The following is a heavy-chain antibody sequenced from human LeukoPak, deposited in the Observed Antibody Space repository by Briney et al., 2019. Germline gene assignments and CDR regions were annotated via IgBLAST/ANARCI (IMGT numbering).Heavy chain of an antibody. Sequence: EPGGSLRLSCAASGFTFSNFAMRWVRQAPGKGRKWVSSITDSGVSTFYADSVSGRFTISRDNSKNTLYLQMKSVRAADTATYYCAKMTDARGRYGSGSHWGQGTLVAVSS. D-gene: IGHD3-10*01. J-gene: IGHJ4*01. V-gene: IGHV3-23*01. CDR3: AKMTDARGRYGSGSH. CDR1: GFTFSNFA. CDR2: ITDSGVST.